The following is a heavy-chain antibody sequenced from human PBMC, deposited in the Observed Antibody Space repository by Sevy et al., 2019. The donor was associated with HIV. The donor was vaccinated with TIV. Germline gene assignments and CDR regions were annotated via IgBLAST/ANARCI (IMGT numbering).Heavy chain of an antibody. CDR1: GFTFGDYA. CDR2: IRSRAYGGTT. V-gene: IGHV3-49*03. CDR3: TRDPGVVTLPSFDY. Sequence: GGSLRLSCTASGFTFGDYAMSWFRQAPGKGLEWVGFIRSRAYGGTTEYAASVKGRFTISRDDSKSIAYLQMNSLKTEDTAVYYCTRDPGVVTLPSFDYRGQGTLVTVSS. J-gene: IGHJ4*02. D-gene: IGHD2-21*02.